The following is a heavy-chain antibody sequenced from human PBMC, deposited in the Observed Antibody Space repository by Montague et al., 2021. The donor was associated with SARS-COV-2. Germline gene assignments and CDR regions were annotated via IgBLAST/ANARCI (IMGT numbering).Heavy chain of an antibody. CDR2: IYYSGSA. CDR1: DDSISSSSYY. V-gene: IGHV4-39*07. Sequence: SETLSLTCIVSDDSISSSSYYWGWIRQPPGKGLEYIGSIYYSGSAYYNPSLKSRVTISIDTSKNQFSLKLNSVTAADTAVYYCARDIPPQNSDRGGAFDYWGQGTLVTVSS. J-gene: IGHJ4*02. D-gene: IGHD2-21*01. CDR3: ARDIPPQNSDRGGAFDY.